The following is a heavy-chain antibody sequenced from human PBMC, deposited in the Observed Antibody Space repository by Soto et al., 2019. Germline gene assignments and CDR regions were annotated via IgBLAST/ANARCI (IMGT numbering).Heavy chain of an antibody. CDR3: ARDSPFARIVGGKGFAFDN. CDR2: FYYSGST. V-gene: IGHV4-39*02. Sequence: SETLSLTCTVSGGSISSATYSWGWIRQPPGKGLEWIGTFYYSGSTYYNPSLESRVTISVDTSKNQFSLKVSSLTAADTAVYYCARDSPFARIVGGKGFAFDNWGQGTMVTVPS. D-gene: IGHD1-26*01. CDR1: GGSISSATYS. J-gene: IGHJ3*02.